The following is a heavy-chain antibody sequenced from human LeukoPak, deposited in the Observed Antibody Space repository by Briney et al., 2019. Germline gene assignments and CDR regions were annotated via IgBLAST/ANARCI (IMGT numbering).Heavy chain of an antibody. CDR3: TRSGYDLGPHDAFDI. CDR1: GFTFSGSA. V-gene: IGHV3-73*01. D-gene: IGHD5-12*01. Sequence: GGSLRLSCAASGFTFSGSAMHWVRQASGKGLEWVGRIRSKANSYATAYAASVKGRFTISRDDLQMNSLKTEDTAVYYCTRSGYDLGPHDAFDIWGQGTIVTVSS. CDR2: IRSKANSYAT. J-gene: IGHJ3*02.